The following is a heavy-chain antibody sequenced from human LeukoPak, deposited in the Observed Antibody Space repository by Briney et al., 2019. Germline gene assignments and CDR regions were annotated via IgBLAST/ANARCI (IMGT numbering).Heavy chain of an antibody. CDR3: AKDIYGSGSYPDY. CDR2: ISGGGDPK. CDR1: EFTFTSSA. V-gene: IGHV3-23*01. D-gene: IGHD3-10*01. Sequence: PGGSLRLSCAASEFTFTSSAMSWVRQAPGKGLEGISAISGGGDPKYYADSVRGRFTISRDTSKTTLYLQMNSLRAEDTALYYCAKDIYGSGSYPDYWGQGTLVTVSS. J-gene: IGHJ4*02.